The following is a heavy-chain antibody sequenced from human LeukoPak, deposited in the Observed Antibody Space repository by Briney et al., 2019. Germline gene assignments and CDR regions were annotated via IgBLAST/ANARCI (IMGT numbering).Heavy chain of an antibody. V-gene: IGHV3-7*01. CDR2: IKQDGSEK. CDR1: GFTFSSYW. J-gene: IGHJ4*02. D-gene: IGHD3-22*01. Sequence: PGGSLRLSCAASGFTFSSYWMSWVRQAPGKGLEWVANIKQDGSEKYYVDSVKGRFTISRDNAKNSLYLQMNSLRAEDTAVYYCAREDSSGYYPFDYWGQGTLVTVSS. CDR3: AREDSSGYYPFDY.